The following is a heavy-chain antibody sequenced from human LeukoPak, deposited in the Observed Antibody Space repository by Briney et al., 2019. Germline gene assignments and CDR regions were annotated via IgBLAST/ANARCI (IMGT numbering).Heavy chain of an antibody. V-gene: IGHV4-34*01. CDR3: ARGLTLGDYLCYFDY. CDR2: INHSGST. J-gene: IGHJ4*02. CDR1: GGSFSGYY. Sequence: SETLSLTCAVYGGSFSGYYWSWIRQPPGKGLEWIGEINHSGSTNYNPSLKSRVTISVDTSKNQFSLKLSSVTAADTAVYYCARGLTLGDYLCYFDYWGQGTLVTVSS. D-gene: IGHD4-17*01.